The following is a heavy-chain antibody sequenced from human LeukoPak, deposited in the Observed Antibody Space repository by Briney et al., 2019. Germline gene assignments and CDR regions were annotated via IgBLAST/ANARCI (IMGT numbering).Heavy chain of an antibody. CDR3: ARDRGSGCLDY. D-gene: IGHD6-19*01. Sequence: GGTLRLSCAASGFTFSSYWMHWVRQAPGKGLVWVSRINSDGSSTSYAGSVKGRFTISRDNAKNTLYLQMNSLRAEDTAVYYCARDRGSGCLDYWGQGTLVTVSS. CDR1: GFTFSSYW. V-gene: IGHV3-74*01. J-gene: IGHJ4*02. CDR2: INSDGSST.